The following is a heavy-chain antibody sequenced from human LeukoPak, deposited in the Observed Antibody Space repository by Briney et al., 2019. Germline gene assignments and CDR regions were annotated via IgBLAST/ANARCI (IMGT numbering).Heavy chain of an antibody. CDR2: IYYSGST. CDR1: GGSISSYY. CDR3: ARGPSSPLLWFGEFDY. V-gene: IGHV4-59*01. J-gene: IGHJ4*02. Sequence: SETLSLTCTVSGGSISSYYGSWIRQPPGKGLEWIGYIYYSGSTNYNPSLKSRVTISVDTSKNQFSLKLSSVTAADTAVYYCARGPSSPLLWFGEFDYWGQGTLVTVSS. D-gene: IGHD3-10*01.